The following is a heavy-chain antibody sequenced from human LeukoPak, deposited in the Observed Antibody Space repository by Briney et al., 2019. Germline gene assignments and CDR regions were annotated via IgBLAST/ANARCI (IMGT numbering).Heavy chain of an antibody. D-gene: IGHD3-22*01. Sequence: GGSLRLSCAASGFIYTNYGTNWVRQAPGKGLEWVSYISGSGSYIDYADSVKGRFTISRDNAENSLYLQMNSLRAEDTAVYYCARGHSSGYYPKYWGQGTLVTVSS. CDR3: ARGHSSGYYPKY. CDR2: ISGSGSYI. J-gene: IGHJ4*02. V-gene: IGHV3-21*05. CDR1: GFIYTNYG.